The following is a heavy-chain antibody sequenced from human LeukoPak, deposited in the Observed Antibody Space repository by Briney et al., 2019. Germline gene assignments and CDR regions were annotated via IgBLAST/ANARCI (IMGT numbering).Heavy chain of an antibody. V-gene: IGHV1-2*02. CDR1: GYTFTGYY. Sequence: VASVKVSCKASGYTFTGYYMHWVRQAPGQGLEWMGWINPSSGGTNYAQKFQGRVTMTRDTSISTAYMELSRLRSDDTAVYYCARAHYYDSSGYRYYFDYWGQETLVTVSS. D-gene: IGHD3-22*01. J-gene: IGHJ4*02. CDR2: INPSSGGT. CDR3: ARAHYYDSSGYRYYFDY.